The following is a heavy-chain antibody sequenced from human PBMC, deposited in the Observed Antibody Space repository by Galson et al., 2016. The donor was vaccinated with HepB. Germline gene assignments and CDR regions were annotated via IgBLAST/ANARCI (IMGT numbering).Heavy chain of an antibody. J-gene: IGHJ5*02. CDR2: INPDSGDT. V-gene: IGHV1-8*01. CDR3: TRGWDP. Sequence: SVKVSCKASGYTFTSYDINWVRQASGQGLEWMGWINPDSGDTGYAQKFQGRVTMTTDTSINTAYMELSSLRSQDTALYYCTRGWDPWGQGTLVVVSS. CDR1: GYTFTSYD.